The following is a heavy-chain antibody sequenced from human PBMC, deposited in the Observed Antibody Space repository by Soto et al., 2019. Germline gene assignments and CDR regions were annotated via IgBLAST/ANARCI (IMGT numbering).Heavy chain of an antibody. D-gene: IGHD2-21*01. CDR3: MTLFHTRTDTPLDY. CDR1: GFTFSSYA. J-gene: IGHJ4*02. V-gene: IGHV3-64D*06. Sequence: PGGSLRLSCSASGFTFSSYAMHWVRQAPGKGLEYVSAISTNGGSTYYADSVKGRFSISRDNAKNMLYLQMSSLRTEDTAVYYCMTLFHTRTDTPLDYWAQGTLVTVSS. CDR2: ISTNGGST.